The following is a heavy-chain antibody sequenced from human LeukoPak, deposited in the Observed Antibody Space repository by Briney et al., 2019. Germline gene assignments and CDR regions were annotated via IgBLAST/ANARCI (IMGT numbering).Heavy chain of an antibody. CDR2: ISSSSSTI. CDR3: ARGSSGWYTTSRKSWFDP. CDR1: GFTFSSYS. J-gene: IGHJ5*02. Sequence: GGSLRLSCAASGFTFSSYSMNWVRQAPGKGLEWVSYISSSSSTIYYADSVKGRFTISRDNAKNSLYLQMNSLRAEDTAVYYCARGSSGWYTTSRKSWFDPWGQGTLVTVSS. V-gene: IGHV3-48*01. D-gene: IGHD6-19*01.